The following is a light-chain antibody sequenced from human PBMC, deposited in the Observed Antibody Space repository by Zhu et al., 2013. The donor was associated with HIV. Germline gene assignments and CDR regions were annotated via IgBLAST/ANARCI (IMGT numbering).Light chain of an antibody. V-gene: IGKV2-24*01. CDR2: RVS. CDR3: MEATQFPRT. J-gene: IGKJ1*01. Sequence: EIVMTQTPLSSLVNLGQPASISCKSSQSLVHTDGKTYLSWLQQRPGQPPRLLIYRVSNRVSGVPDRFSGSGAGTDFTLKISRVEAEDVGLYYCMEATQFPRTFGQGTKVEIK. CDR1: QSLVHTDGKTY.